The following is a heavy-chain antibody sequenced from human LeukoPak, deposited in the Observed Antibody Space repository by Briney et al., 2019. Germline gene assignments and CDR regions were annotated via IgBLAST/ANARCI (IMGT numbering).Heavy chain of an antibody. V-gene: IGHV3-53*01. CDR1: GFAVSSNY. Sequence: GGSLRLSCAASGFAVSSNYMSWVRQTPGKGLEWVSVIYSGGSTYYADSVKGRFTISRDNSKNTLYLQMNSLRAKDTAVYYCARDPSFSVPYYYYGMDVWGQGTTVTVSS. D-gene: IGHD3-10*01. CDR2: IYSGGST. J-gene: IGHJ6*02. CDR3: ARDPSFSVPYYYYGMDV.